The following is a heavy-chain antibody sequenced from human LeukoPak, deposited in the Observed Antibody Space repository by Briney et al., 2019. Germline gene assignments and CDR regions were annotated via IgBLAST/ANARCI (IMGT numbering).Heavy chain of an antibody. CDR2: ISGSGGST. CDR1: GFTFSGYA. J-gene: IGHJ4*02. D-gene: IGHD4-17*01. V-gene: IGHV3-23*01. Sequence: PGGSLRLSCAASGFTFSGYAMSWVRQAPGKGLEWVSAISGSGGSTYYADSVKGRFTISRDNSKNTLYLQMNSLRAEDTAVYYCAKGPDYGELYYFDYWGQGTLVTVSS. CDR3: AKGPDYGELYYFDY.